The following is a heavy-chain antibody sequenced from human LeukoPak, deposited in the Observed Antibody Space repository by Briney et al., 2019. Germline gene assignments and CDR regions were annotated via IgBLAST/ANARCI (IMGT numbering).Heavy chain of an antibody. V-gene: IGHV4-59*11. J-gene: IGHJ5*02. CDR1: GGSISSHY. CDR3: ARVAGVTIFGVVIKNNWFDP. Sequence: PSETLSLTCTVSGGSISSHYWSWTRQPPGKGLEWIGYIYYSGSTNYNPSLKSRVTISVDTSKNQFSLKLSSVTAADTAVYYCARVAGVTIFGVVIKNNWFDPWGQGTLVTVSS. D-gene: IGHD3-3*01. CDR2: IYYSGST.